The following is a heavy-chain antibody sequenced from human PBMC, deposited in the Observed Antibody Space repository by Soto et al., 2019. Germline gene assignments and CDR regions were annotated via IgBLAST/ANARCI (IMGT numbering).Heavy chain of an antibody. CDR3: ARDRFLQLCAQGYYGMDV. V-gene: IGHV3-33*01. CDR2: IWYDGSNK. CDR1: GFTFSSYG. D-gene: IGHD5-18*01. J-gene: IGHJ6*02. Sequence: QVQLVESGGGVVQPGRSLRLSCAASGFTFSSYGMHWVRQAPGKGLEWVAVIWYDGSNKYYADSVKGRFTISRDNSKNTLYPQMNSLRAEDTAVYYCARDRFLQLCAQGYYGMDVWGQGTTVTASS.